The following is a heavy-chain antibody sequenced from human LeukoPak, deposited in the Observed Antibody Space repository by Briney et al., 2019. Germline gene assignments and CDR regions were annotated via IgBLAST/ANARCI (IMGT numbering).Heavy chain of an antibody. Sequence: PGGSLRLSCAASGFTVNSNYMNWVRQAPGKGLEWVSVIYSGCSTYYADSLKGRFTISRDNSKNTLYLQMNSLRAEDTAVYYCAKRNPYSSGWYPFDFWGQGTLVTVSS. CDR2: IYSGCST. CDR3: AKRNPYSSGWYPFDF. CDR1: GFTVNSNY. D-gene: IGHD6-19*01. J-gene: IGHJ4*02. V-gene: IGHV3-53*01.